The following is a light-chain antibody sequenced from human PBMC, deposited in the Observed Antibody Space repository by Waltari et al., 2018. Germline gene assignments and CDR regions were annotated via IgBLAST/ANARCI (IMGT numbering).Light chain of an antibody. CDR3: QQYLSRPDT. Sequence: DIVMTQSPDSLAVSLGERATINCKSSQSVLYNSNNKNYLAWYQQRPGQPPKLLIYWASTRESGVPYRFSGSGSGTDFTLTITSLQAEDVAVYYCQQYLSRPDTFGQGTKLEIK. CDR2: WAS. V-gene: IGKV4-1*01. J-gene: IGKJ2*01. CDR1: QSVLYNSNNKNY.